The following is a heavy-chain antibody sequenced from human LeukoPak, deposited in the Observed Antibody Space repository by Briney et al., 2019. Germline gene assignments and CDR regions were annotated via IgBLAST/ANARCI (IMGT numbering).Heavy chain of an antibody. CDR1: GFTFSDYY. J-gene: IGHJ5*01. CDR2: ISSTSTYT. D-gene: IGHD6-19*01. CDR3: AREYRFSGGWYTWSDS. Sequence: GGSLRLSCAASGFTFSDYYMSWIRQAPGKGLEWVSYISSTSTYTNYADSVKGRFTISRDNAKNSLYLQMSSLRAEDTAVYYCAREYRFSGGWYTWSDSWGQGTLVTVSS. V-gene: IGHV3-11*06.